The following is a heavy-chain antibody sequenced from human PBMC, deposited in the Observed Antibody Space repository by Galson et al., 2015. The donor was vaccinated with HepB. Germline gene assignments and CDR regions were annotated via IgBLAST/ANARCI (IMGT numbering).Heavy chain of an antibody. D-gene: IGHD2-2*01. J-gene: IGHJ4*02. CDR1: GFTFSSYG. CDR3: ARDFIEYCSSTSCSYFDY. Sequence: SLRLSCAASGFTFSSYGMHWVRQAPGKGLEWVAVIWYDGSNKYYADSVKGRFTISRDNSKNTLYLQMNSLRAEDTAVYYCARDFIEYCSSTSCSYFDYWGQGTLVTVSS. V-gene: IGHV3-33*01. CDR2: IWYDGSNK.